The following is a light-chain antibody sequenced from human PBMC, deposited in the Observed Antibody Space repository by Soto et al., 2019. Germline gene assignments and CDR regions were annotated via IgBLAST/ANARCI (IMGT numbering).Light chain of an antibody. Sequence: EIVLAQFPATLSLSPGEGAILSCRASQSIPRDYLAWYQQKPGQSPRVLIYDASTRATGTTDRFSGSGSGTDFSLTISRLESEDFAVYYCQQYGSLPLTFGGGTNVEIK. V-gene: IGKV3-20*01. CDR1: QSIPRDY. J-gene: IGKJ4*01. CDR3: QQYGSLPLT. CDR2: DAS.